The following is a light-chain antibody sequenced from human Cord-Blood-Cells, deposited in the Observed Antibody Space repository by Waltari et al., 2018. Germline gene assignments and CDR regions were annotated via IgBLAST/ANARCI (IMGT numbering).Light chain of an antibody. CDR1: PSVLYSSNNKNY. V-gene: IGKV4-1*01. CDR2: WAS. J-gene: IGKJ2*01. CDR3: QQYYSTPPSYT. Sequence: DIVMTQSPDSLAVSLGESATINCKSSPSVLYSSNNKNYLAWYQQTPGHPPKLLIYWASTRESGVPDRFSGSGSGTDFTLTIRSLQAEDVAVYYCQQYYSTPPSYTFGQGTKLEIK.